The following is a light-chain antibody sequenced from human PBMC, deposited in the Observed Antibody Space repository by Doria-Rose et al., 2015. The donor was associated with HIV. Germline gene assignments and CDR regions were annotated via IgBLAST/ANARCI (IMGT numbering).Light chain of an antibody. CDR3: QQSYTNPRT. V-gene: IGKV1-39*01. CDR2: GAS. Sequence: RVTITCRASQSISSYLNWYQQKPGKAPTLLISGASSSQSGVPSRFSGGGTGTDFTLTITSLQPEDFATYYCQQSYTNPRTFGQGTKVDI. J-gene: IGKJ1*01. CDR1: QSISSY.